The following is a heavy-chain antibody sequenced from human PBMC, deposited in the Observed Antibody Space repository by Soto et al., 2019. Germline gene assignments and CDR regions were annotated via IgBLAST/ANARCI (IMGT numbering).Heavy chain of an antibody. CDR3: ARLPHYYDSSGYCYVGHAFDI. D-gene: IGHD3-22*01. Sequence: GESLKISCKGSGYSFTSYWISWVRQRPGKGLEWMGRIDPSDSYTNYSPSFQGHVTISADKSISNAYLQWSRLKASDTAMYYCARLPHYYDSSGYCYVGHAFDIWGQGTMVTVSS. CDR1: GYSFTSYW. J-gene: IGHJ3*02. CDR2: IDPSDSYT. V-gene: IGHV5-10-1*01.